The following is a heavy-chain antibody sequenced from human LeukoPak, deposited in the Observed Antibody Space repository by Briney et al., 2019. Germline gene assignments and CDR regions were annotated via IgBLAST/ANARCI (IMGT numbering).Heavy chain of an antibody. D-gene: IGHD3-16*02. CDR2: IVVGSGNT. Sequence: ASVKVSCKASGFTFTSSAVQWVRQARGQRLEWIGWIVVGSGNTNYAQKFQERVTITRDMSTSTAYMELSSLRSEDTAVYYCAADPYGGDIGGYWGQGTLVTVSS. CDR1: GFTFTSSA. J-gene: IGHJ4*02. V-gene: IGHV1-58*01. CDR3: AADPYGGDIGGY.